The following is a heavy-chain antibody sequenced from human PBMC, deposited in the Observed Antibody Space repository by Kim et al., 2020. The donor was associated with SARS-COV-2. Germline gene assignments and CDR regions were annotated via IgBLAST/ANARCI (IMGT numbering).Heavy chain of an antibody. Sequence: QKLQGRVTMTTDTSTSTAYMELRSLRSDDTAVYYCARDYSGSYYSCYFDYWGQGTLVTVSS. J-gene: IGHJ4*02. D-gene: IGHD1-26*01. CDR3: ARDYSGSYYSCYFDY. V-gene: IGHV1-18*01.